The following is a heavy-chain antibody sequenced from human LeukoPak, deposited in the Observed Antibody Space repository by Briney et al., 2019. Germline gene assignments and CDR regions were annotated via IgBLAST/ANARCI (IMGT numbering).Heavy chain of an antibody. Sequence: VASVKVSCKASGYTFTGYYMHWVRQAAGQGLEWMGWISAYSGDTNYAQKFQGRVTITADESTSTAYMELSSLRSEDTAVYYCSYYDSSGYYKSFDDWGQGTLVTVSS. CDR2: ISAYSGDT. D-gene: IGHD3-22*01. V-gene: IGHV1-2*02. J-gene: IGHJ4*02. CDR3: SYYDSSGYYKSFDD. CDR1: GYTFTGYY.